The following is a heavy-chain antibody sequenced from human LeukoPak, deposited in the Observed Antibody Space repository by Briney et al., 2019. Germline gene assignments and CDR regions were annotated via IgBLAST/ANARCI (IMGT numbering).Heavy chain of an antibody. Sequence: GGSLRLSCAASGFTFSSYAMSWVRQAPGRGLEWVSAISGSGGSTYYADSVKGRFTISRDNSKNTLYLQMNSLRAEDTAVYYCAKDKPGIGVGIWGFDYWGQGTLVTVSS. CDR1: GFTFSSYA. CDR3: AKDKPGIGVGIWGFDY. D-gene: IGHD3-3*01. CDR2: ISGSGGST. V-gene: IGHV3-23*01. J-gene: IGHJ4*02.